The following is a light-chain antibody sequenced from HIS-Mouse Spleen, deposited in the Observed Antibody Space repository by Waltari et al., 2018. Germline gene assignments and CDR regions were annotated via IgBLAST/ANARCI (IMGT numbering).Light chain of an antibody. V-gene: IGLV3-10*01. CDR1: EFPKKY. CDR2: EDS. CDR3: YSTDSSGNHRV. J-gene: IGLJ2*01. Sequence: SYELTQPPSVSVSPAQTARITCSGDEFPKKYDYWYQQNSGQAPVLVIYEDSKRPSGIPARFSGSSSGTMATLTISGAQVEDEADYYCYSTDSSGNHRVFGGGTKLTVL.